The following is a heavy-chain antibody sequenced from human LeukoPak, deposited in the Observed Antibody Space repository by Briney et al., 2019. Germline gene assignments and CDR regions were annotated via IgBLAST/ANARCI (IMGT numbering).Heavy chain of an antibody. CDR1: GYSFTSYA. CDR2: INAGNDDT. D-gene: IGHD2-15*01. J-gene: IGHJ6*02. Sequence: VASVKVSCKASGYSFTSYAMHWVRQAPGQRLEWMGWINAGNDDTEYSQKFQGRVTITRDTSASTAYMGLSSLRSEDTAVYYCARDGCSGGSCYPYNYYGMDVWGQGTTVTVSS. CDR3: ARDGCSGGSCYPYNYYGMDV. V-gene: IGHV1-3*01.